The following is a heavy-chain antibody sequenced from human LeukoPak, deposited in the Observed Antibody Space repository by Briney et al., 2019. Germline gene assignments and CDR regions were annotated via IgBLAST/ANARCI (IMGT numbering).Heavy chain of an antibody. Sequence: SQTLSLTCTVSGGSISSGSYYWSWIRQPAGKGLEWIGRIYTSGSTNYNPSLKSRVTISVDTSKNQFSLKLSSVTAADTAVYYCARDRAGYCSSTSCYTGGFDYWGQGTLVIVSS. D-gene: IGHD2-2*02. CDR3: ARDRAGYCSSTSCYTGGFDY. CDR1: GGSISSGSYY. V-gene: IGHV4-61*02. CDR2: IYTSGST. J-gene: IGHJ4*02.